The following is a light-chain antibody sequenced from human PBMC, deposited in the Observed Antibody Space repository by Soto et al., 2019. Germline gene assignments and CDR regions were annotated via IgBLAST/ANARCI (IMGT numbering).Light chain of an antibody. Sequence: DKLMSQSPATLSVSPGERVTLSCRASQNIHNHMSWFLQKPGQTPRLLIYDAIIRAADVPARFSGSWSGTEFTLTINSLQSEDFAVYYCQQYDAWPLTFCGGTKVEIK. CDR3: QQYDAWPLT. J-gene: IGKJ4*01. V-gene: IGKV3-15*01. CDR1: QNIHNH. CDR2: DAI.